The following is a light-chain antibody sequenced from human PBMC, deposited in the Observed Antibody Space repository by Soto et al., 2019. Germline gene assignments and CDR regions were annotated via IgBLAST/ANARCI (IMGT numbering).Light chain of an antibody. J-gene: IGKJ1*01. V-gene: IGKV4-1*01. Sequence: DIVMTQSPDSLAVSLGERATINCKSSQSVLYSANNKNYLVWYQQKPGQAPKLLIYWASTRESGVPDRFSGSGSGTDFTLTISSLQAEDVAVYYCQQYYSSPTFGQGTKVEIK. CDR3: QQYYSSPT. CDR1: QSVLYSANNKNY. CDR2: WAS.